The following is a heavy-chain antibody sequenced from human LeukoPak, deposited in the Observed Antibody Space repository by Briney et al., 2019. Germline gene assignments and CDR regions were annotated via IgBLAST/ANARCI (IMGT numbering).Heavy chain of an antibody. CDR2: INPRGGGP. D-gene: IGHD4-17*01. J-gene: IGHJ4*02. CDR3: ARGGSYGDYVDY. V-gene: IGHV1-46*01. CDR1: GYTFTSYY. Sequence: AAVKVSCKASGYTFTSYYIHWVRQAPGQGLEWMGIINPRGGGPNNAQKFQGRVTMTRDTSTATVYMELSSLRSEDTAVYYCARGGSYGDYVDYWGQGTLVTVSS.